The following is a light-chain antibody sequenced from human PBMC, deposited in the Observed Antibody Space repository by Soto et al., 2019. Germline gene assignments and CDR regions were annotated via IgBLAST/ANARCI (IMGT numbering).Light chain of an antibody. CDR3: QQSSTTPIT. CDR2: AAS. Sequence: DIQMTQSPSSLSASVGDRVTITCRASQSINNYLSWYQQKPGKAPNLLIYAASTLQSGVPPRFSGSGSGTDFTLTISNVAPDDLATYYCQQSSTTPITFGQGTRLEIK. J-gene: IGKJ5*01. CDR1: QSINNY. V-gene: IGKV1-39*01.